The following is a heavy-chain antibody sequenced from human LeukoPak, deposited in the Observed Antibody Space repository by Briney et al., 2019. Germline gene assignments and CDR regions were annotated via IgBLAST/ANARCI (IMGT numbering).Heavy chain of an antibody. J-gene: IGHJ4*02. D-gene: IGHD3-22*01. V-gene: IGHV3-30*18. CDR1: GFTFSNYG. CDR3: AKHRFESGGYHSTD. Sequence: PGGSLRLSCTASGFTFSNYGIHWVRQAPGKGLEWVAVISYDGNNKYYADSVKGRFTISRDNSKNTLYLQMNSLRDEDTAVYYCAKHRFESGGYHSTDWGQGTLVTVSS. CDR2: ISYDGNNK.